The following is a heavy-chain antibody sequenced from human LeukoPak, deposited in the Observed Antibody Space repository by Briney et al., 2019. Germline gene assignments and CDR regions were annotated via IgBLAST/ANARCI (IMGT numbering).Heavy chain of an antibody. CDR1: GGSFSGYY. CDR2: INHSGST. V-gene: IGHV4-34*01. J-gene: IGHJ6*03. CDR3: AREIFGVVTHYYYSYMDV. Sequence: SETLSLTCAVYGGSFSGYYWSWIRQPPGKGLEWIGEINHSGSTNYNPSLKSRVTISVDTSKNQFSLKLGSVTAADTAVYYCAREIFGVVTHYYYSYMDVWGKGTTVTVSS. D-gene: IGHD3-3*01.